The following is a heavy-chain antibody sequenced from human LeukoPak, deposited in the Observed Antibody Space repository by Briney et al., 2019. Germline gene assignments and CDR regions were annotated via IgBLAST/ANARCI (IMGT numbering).Heavy chain of an antibody. D-gene: IGHD3-3*01. CDR3: AKGSGYNSPYYFDY. CDR1: GFTFDDYA. V-gene: IGHV3-9*01. Sequence: GGSLRLSCAASGFTFDDYAMHWVRQAPGKGLEWVSGISWNSGSIGYADSVKGRFTISRDNAKNSLYLQMNSLRAEDTALYYCAKGSGYNSPYYFDYWGQGTLVTVSS. J-gene: IGHJ4*02. CDR2: ISWNSGSI.